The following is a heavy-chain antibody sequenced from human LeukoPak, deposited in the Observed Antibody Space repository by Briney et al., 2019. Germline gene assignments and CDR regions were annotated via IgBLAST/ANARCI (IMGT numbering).Heavy chain of an antibody. J-gene: IGHJ3*02. CDR3: ARDLSMVRGVIDAFDI. D-gene: IGHD3-10*01. CDR2: IYYSGST. CDR1: GGSISSGGYS. V-gene: IGHV4-61*08. Sequence: SQTLSLTCAVSGGSISSGGYSWSWIRQPPGKGLEWIGYIYYSGSTNYNPSLKSRVTISVGTSKNQFSLKLSSVTAADTAVYYCARDLSMVRGVIDAFDIWGQGTMVTVSS.